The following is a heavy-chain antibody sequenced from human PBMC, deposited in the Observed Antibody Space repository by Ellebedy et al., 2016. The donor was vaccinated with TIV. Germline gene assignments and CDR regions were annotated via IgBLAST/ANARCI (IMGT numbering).Heavy chain of an antibody. CDR1: GFTFNSYA. V-gene: IGHV3-23*01. Sequence: GESLKISCAASGFTFNSYAMSWVRQAPGKGLEWVSTISNTGSRTYYADSGAGRFIISRDNSKRTLYLQMNSLRAEDTAVYYCAKGRGGGSDSSAPRYYFDSWGLGTLVTVSS. J-gene: IGHJ4*02. CDR3: AKGRGGGSDSSAPRYYFDS. D-gene: IGHD6-19*01. CDR2: ISNTGSRT.